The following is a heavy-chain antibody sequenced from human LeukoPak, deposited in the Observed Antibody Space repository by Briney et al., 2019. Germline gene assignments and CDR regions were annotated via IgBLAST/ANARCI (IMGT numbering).Heavy chain of an antibody. CDR2: ISSSGSTI. CDR3: ARDSVLLPFDI. CDR1: GFTFSDYY. Sequence: GGSLRLSCAASGFTFSDYYMSWIRQAPGKGLEWVSYISSSGSTIYYVDSVKGRFTISRDNAKNSLYLQMNSLRAEDTAVYYCARDSVLLPFDIWGQGTMVTVSS. J-gene: IGHJ3*02. V-gene: IGHV3-11*01. D-gene: IGHD3-10*01.